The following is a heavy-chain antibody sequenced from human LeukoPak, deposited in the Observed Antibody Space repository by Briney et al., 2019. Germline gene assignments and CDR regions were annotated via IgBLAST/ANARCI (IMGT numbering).Heavy chain of an antibody. CDR1: GGSFSGYY. J-gene: IGHJ5*02. CDR3: ARVVGGPSWFDP. Sequence: ASETLSLTCAVYGGSFSGYYWSWIRQPPGKGLEWIGEINHSGSTNYNPSLKSRVTISVDTSKNQFSLKLSSVTAADTAVYYCARVVGGPSWFDPWGQGTLVIVSS. D-gene: IGHD3-10*01. CDR2: INHSGST. V-gene: IGHV4-34*01.